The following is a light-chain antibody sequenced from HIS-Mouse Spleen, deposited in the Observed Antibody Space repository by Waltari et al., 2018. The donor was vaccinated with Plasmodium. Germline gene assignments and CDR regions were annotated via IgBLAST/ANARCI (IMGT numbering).Light chain of an antibody. Sequence: DIQMTQSPSSLSASVGDRVTITCRASQSISSYLNWYQQKPGKAPKLLICAAASLQSGVPSRFSGSGSGTDFTLTISSLQPEDFATYYCQQSYSTPGTFGGGTKVEIK. CDR1: QSISSY. CDR2: AAA. J-gene: IGKJ4*01. CDR3: QQSYSTPGT. V-gene: IGKV1-39*01.